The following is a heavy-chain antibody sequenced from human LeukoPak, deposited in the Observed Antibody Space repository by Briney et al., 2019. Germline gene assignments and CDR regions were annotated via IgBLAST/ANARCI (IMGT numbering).Heavy chain of an antibody. CDR2: ISGSGGST. V-gene: IGHV3-23*01. CDR1: GFTFSSNA. J-gene: IGHJ6*03. Sequence: PGGSLRLSCAASGFTFSSNAMTWVRLAPGKGLEWVSAISGSGGSTYYAGSVKGRFTISRDNSKNTLYLQMNSLRAEDTAVYYCANGIEAGTEGSYYYYMDVWGKGTTVTVSS. CDR3: ANGIEAGTEGSYYYYMDV. D-gene: IGHD6-19*01.